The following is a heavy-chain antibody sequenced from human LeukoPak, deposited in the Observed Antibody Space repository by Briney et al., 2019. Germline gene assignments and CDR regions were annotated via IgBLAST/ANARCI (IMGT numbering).Heavy chain of an antibody. V-gene: IGHV4-39*01. D-gene: IGHD3-3*01. CDR2: IYYSGST. CDR3: ARERLRFLEWLSPRPVPFDY. J-gene: IGHJ4*02. Sequence: KPSETLSLTCTVSGGSISSSSYYWGWIRQPPGKGLEWIGSIYYSGSTYYNPSLKSRVTISVDTSKNQFSLKLSSVTAADTAVYHCARERLRFLEWLSPRPVPFDYWGQGTLVTVSS. CDR1: GGSISSSSYY.